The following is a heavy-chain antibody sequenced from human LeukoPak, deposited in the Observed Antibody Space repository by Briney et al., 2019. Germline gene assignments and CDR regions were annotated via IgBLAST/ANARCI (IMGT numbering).Heavy chain of an antibody. CDR1: GFTFSNYG. D-gene: IGHD1-26*01. Sequence: GRSLRLSCAASGFTFSNYGMHWVRQAPGKGLEWVAVISSDVTDKYYADSVKGRFTISRDNSKNTLYMQMNSLRAEDTAVYYCGKGLGGSFAAGNYRGQGTPVTVSS. J-gene: IGHJ4*02. CDR3: GKGLGGSFAAGNY. V-gene: IGHV3-30*18. CDR2: ISSDVTDK.